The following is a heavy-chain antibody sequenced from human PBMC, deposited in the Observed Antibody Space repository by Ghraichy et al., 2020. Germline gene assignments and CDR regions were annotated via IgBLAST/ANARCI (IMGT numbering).Heavy chain of an antibody. CDR1: GFTFGDYA. CDR3: TRDRRSSSSRWWRFDP. CDR2: IRSKAYGGTT. V-gene: IGHV3-49*03. J-gene: IGHJ5*02. D-gene: IGHD6-6*01. Sequence: GGSLRLSCTASGFTFGDYAMSWFRQAPGKGLEWVGFIRSKAYGGTTEYAASVKGRFTISRDDSKSIAYLQMNSLKTEDTAVYYCTRDRRSSSSRWWRFDPWGQGTLVTVSS.